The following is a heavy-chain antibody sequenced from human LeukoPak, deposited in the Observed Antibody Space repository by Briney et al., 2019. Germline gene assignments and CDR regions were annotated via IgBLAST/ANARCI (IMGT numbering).Heavy chain of an antibody. J-gene: IGHJ4*02. V-gene: IGHV3-48*01. Sequence: GGSLRLSCAASGFTFSSYTMNWVRQPPGKGLEWVSNIGTSSTTIYYADSVKGRFTISRDNAKNSLYLQMNSLRAEDTAVYYCARSELLWFGGVNSGFDYWGQGTLVTVSS. D-gene: IGHD3-10*01. CDR1: GFTFSSYT. CDR3: ARSELLWFGGVNSGFDY. CDR2: IGTSSTTI.